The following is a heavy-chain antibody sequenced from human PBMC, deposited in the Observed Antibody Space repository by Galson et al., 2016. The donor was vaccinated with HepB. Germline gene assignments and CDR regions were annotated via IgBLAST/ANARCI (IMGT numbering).Heavy chain of an antibody. CDR3: ARDPSGLGAIFGVVKPPDY. Sequence: SLRLSCAASGFNFRSYGMHWVRQTPGKGLEWVAGLWHDGSHKNYADSVKGRFTISRDDSKNTLYLQMNSLRAEDTALYYCARDPSGLGAIFGVVKPPDYWGQGSLVTVSS. CDR1: GFNFRSYG. J-gene: IGHJ4*02. CDR2: LWHDGSHK. V-gene: IGHV3-33*01. D-gene: IGHD3-3*01.